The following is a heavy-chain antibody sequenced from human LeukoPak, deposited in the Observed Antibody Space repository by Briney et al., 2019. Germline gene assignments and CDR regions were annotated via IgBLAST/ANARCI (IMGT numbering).Heavy chain of an antibody. CDR3: ARVTGYMTEDYFDY. D-gene: IGHD6-13*01. Sequence: SETLSLTCAVYGGSFSGFYWSWDRHVPGKGLEWIGEINYTGSTSYNPSLKSRVTISVDTSQNQFFLLLTSVTAADMAVYYCARVTGYMTEDYFDYWGLGTLITVSS. CDR1: GGSFSGFY. CDR2: INYTGST. V-gene: IGHV4-34*01. J-gene: IGHJ4*02.